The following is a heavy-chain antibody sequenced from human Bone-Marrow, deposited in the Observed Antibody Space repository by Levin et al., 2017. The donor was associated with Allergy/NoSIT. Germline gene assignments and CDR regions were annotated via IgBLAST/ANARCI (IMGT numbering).Heavy chain of an antibody. J-gene: IGHJ4*02. V-gene: IGHV3-7*04. CDR2: IKRDESEK. CDR1: GFTFSSYW. CDR3: AKEGSAANDY. Sequence: PGGSLRLSCAASGFTFSSYWMSWVRQAPGKGLEWVANIKRDESEKYYADSVKGRFTISRDNAKNSLSLQMNSLRVEDTAVYYCAKEGSAANDYWGQGTLVIVSS. D-gene: IGHD6-13*01.